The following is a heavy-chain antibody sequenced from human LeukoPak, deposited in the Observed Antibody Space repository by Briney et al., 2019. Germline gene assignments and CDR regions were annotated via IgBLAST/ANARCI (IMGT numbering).Heavy chain of an antibody. J-gene: IGHJ4*02. CDR1: GFSFGDNA. CDR2: IRSKAYGGTT. V-gene: IGHV3-49*03. D-gene: IGHD6-13*01. CDR3: TIAVSSWYIYFDY. Sequence: GGSLRLSCTASGFSFGDNAMSWFRQAPGKGLEWVGFIRSKAYGGTTEYAASVKGRFTISRDDSKSIAYLQMNSLKTEDTAVYYCTIAVSSWYIYFDYWGQGTLVTVSS.